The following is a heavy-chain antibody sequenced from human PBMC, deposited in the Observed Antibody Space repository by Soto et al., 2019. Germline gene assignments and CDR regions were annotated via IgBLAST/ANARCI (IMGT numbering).Heavy chain of an antibody. J-gene: IGHJ4*02. Sequence: VQMVESGGGLVQPGGSLRLSCAASGFTFSSYWMSWVRQAPGKGLEWVANIKQDGSEKYYVDSVKGRFTISRDNAKNSLYLQMNSLRAEDTAVYYCARRGFGAVAGRFDYWGQGTLVTVSS. CDR2: IKQDGSEK. V-gene: IGHV3-7*05. CDR1: GFTFSSYW. D-gene: IGHD6-19*01. CDR3: ARRGFGAVAGRFDY.